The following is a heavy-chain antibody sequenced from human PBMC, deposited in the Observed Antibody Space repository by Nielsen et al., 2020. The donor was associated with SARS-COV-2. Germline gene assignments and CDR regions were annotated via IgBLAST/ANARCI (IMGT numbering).Heavy chain of an antibody. V-gene: IGHV4-61*01. Sequence: SETLSLTCSVSGGSISGSPQYWSWIRQPPGKGLEWIGFTYHSGSANYNPSLKSRVAISGDTSKNQISLSLNSVTAADTAVYYCAREGECTNGVCYIRGMDVWGKGTTVTVSP. D-gene: IGHD2-8*01. CDR2: TYHSGSA. CDR3: AREGECTNGVCYIRGMDV. J-gene: IGHJ6*04. CDR1: GGSISGSPQY.